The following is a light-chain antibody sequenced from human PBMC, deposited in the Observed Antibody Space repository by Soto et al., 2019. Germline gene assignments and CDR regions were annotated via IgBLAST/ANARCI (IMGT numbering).Light chain of an antibody. CDR1: SSDVGGYNA. V-gene: IGLV2-14*01. CDR2: DVS. Sequence: QSALTQPAAVSGSPGQSITISCTGTSSDVGGYNAVSWYQQHPGKAPKLMIFDVSSRPSGVSNRFSGSKSGNTASLTISGLQAEDEDDYYCCSYTSGSTLYVFGTGTKVTVL. J-gene: IGLJ1*01. CDR3: CSYTSGSTLYV.